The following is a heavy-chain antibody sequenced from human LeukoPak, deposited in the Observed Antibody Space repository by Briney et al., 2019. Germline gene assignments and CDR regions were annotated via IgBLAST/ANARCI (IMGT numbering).Heavy chain of an antibody. Sequence: SETLSLTCTVSGGSISSSSYYWGWIRQPPGKGLEWIGSIYYSGSTYYNPSLKSRVTISVDTSKRQFSLQLSSVTAADTAVYYCARSNYYDSSGYIFDYWGQGTLVTVSS. CDR2: IYYSGST. J-gene: IGHJ4*02. D-gene: IGHD3-22*01. CDR3: ARSNYYDSSGYIFDY. CDR1: GGSISSSSYY. V-gene: IGHV4-39*07.